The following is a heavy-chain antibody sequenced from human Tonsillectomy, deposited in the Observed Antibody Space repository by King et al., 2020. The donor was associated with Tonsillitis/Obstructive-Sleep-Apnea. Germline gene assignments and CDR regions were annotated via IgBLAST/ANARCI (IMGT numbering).Heavy chain of an antibody. D-gene: IGHD4-23*01. Sequence: VQLVESGGGLVKPGGSLRLSCAASGFTFSSYSMNWVRQAPGKGLEWVSSISSSSSYIYYADSVKGRFTISRDNAKNSLYLQMNSLRAEDTAVYYCAREDWDYGGNSAVIDYWGQGTLVTVSS. CDR3: AREDWDYGGNSAVIDY. CDR2: ISSSSSYI. CDR1: GFTFSSYS. V-gene: IGHV3-21*01. J-gene: IGHJ4*02.